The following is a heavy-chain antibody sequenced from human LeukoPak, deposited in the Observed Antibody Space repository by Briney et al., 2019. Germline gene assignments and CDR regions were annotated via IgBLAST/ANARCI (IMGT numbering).Heavy chain of an antibody. Sequence: PSETLSLTCTVSGGSVSSGTYYWGWIRQPPGKGLEWIGSIYYSGNTYYNPSLKSRVIIFVDTSKNQFSLKLSSVTAADTAVYYCAGGELGELLRVNFDYWGQGTLVTVSS. CDR3: AGGELGELLRVNFDY. CDR1: GGSVSSGTYY. D-gene: IGHD3-16*01. CDR2: IYYSGNT. J-gene: IGHJ4*02. V-gene: IGHV4-39*01.